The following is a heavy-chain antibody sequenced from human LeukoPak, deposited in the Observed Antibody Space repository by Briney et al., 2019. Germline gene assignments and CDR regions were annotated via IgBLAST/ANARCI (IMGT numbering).Heavy chain of an antibody. CDR2: ISFDGSNK. D-gene: IGHD2-2*01. Sequence: GGSLRLSCAASGFTFSSYAMNWVRQAPGKGLEWVAVISFDGSNKYYADSVKGRFTISGDNSKNTLYLQMNSLRAEDTAVYYCAREGRNYQLPGRWFDPWGQGTLVTVSS. CDR3: AREGRNYQLPGRWFDP. V-gene: IGHV3-30-3*01. CDR1: GFTFSSYA. J-gene: IGHJ5*02.